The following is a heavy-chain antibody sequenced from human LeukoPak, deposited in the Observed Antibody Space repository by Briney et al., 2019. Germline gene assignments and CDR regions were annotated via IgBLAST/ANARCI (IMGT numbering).Heavy chain of an antibody. J-gene: IGHJ1*01. D-gene: IGHD3-22*01. CDR3: ARLYYFDSSGYFFQR. CDR1: GYSFINYW. V-gene: IGHV5-51*01. Sequence: GESLKISCQGSGYSFINYWIGWVRQMPGKGLEWMGIIYPGDSDTRYSPSFLGQVTISADKSISTAYLQWSSLKASDTAMYYCARLYYFDSSGYFFQRWGQGTLVTVSS. CDR2: IYPGDSDT.